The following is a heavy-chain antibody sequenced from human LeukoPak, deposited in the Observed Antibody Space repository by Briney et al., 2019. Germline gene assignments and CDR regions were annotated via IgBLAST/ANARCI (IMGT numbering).Heavy chain of an antibody. J-gene: IGHJ4*02. CDR1: GFTFSSYA. CDR2: ISYDGSNK. D-gene: IGHD2-2*02. CDR3: ARSRIVVVPAAIGFDY. V-gene: IGHV3-30-3*01. Sequence: GGSLRLSCAASGFTFSSYAMSWVRQAPGKGLEWVAVISYDGSNKYYADSVKGRFTISRDNSKNTLYLQMNSLRAEDTAVYYCARSRIVVVPAAIGFDYWGQGTLVTVSS.